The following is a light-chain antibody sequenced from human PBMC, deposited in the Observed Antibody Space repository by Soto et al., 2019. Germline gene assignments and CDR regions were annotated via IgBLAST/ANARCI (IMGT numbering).Light chain of an antibody. V-gene: IGKV1-39*01. CDR1: QSIVSH. Sequence: IQVTQSPSSLSASVGDRVTITCRASQSIVSHLNWYQQKPGTAPNLLIYGASTLQGGVPSRFSGSQSGTDFTLTIRTLQPEDFATYYCLQTYSLPVAFDGGTKVEVK. J-gene: IGKJ4*01. CDR3: LQTYSLPVA. CDR2: GAS.